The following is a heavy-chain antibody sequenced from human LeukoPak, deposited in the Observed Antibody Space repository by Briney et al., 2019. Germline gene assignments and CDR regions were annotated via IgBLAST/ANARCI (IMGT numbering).Heavy chain of an antibody. CDR1: GFTFSSYS. CDR2: ISSSSSTI. D-gene: IGHD5-24*01. CDR3: ARASLGWLQSGFDY. Sequence: GGSLRLSCAASGFTFSSYSMNWVRQAPGKGLEWVSYISSSSSTIYYADSVKGRFTISRDNAKNSLYLQMNSLRAEDTAVYYCARASLGWLQSGFDYWGQGTLVTVSS. J-gene: IGHJ4*02. V-gene: IGHV3-48*01.